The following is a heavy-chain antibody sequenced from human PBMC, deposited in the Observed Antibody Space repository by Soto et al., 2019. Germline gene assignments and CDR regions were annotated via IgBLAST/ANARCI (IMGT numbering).Heavy chain of an antibody. V-gene: IGHV3-49*03. CDR3: TREVVRGVIINDFDY. J-gene: IGHJ4*02. D-gene: IGHD3-10*01. Sequence: GGSLRLSCTASGFTFGDYAMSWFRQAPGKGLEWVGFIRSKAYGGTTEYAASVKGRFTISRDDSKSIAYLQMNSLKTEDTAVYYCTREVVRGVIINDFDYWGQGTLVTVSS. CDR1: GFTFGDYA. CDR2: IRSKAYGGTT.